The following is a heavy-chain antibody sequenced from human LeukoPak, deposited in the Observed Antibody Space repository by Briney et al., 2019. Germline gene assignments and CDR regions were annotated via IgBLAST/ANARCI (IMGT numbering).Heavy chain of an antibody. Sequence: GESRKISCKGSGYSFTSYWIGWVRQMPGKGLEWMGIIYPGDSDTRYSPSFQGQVTISADKSISTAYLQWSSLKASDTAMYYCVTQSGSYSGYYYYYMDVWGKGTTVTVSS. V-gene: IGHV5-51*01. CDR2: IYPGDSDT. J-gene: IGHJ6*03. CDR1: GYSFTSYW. CDR3: VTQSGSYSGYYYYYMDV. D-gene: IGHD1-26*01.